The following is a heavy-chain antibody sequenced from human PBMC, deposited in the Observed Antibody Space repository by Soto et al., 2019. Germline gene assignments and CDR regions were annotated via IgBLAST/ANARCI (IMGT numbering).Heavy chain of an antibody. CDR2: IYHRGST. D-gene: IGHD6-13*01. CDR1: GASISSSNW. Sequence: QVQLQESGPGLVKPSGTLSLTCAVSGASISSSNWWSWVRQPPGKGLEWSGEIYHRGSTNYNPSLKTRVTVSVDKSRNQFSLHLSSVTAADTAVYYCARGSYSSNFDYWGQGTLVTVSS. V-gene: IGHV4-4*02. CDR3: ARGSYSSNFDY. J-gene: IGHJ4*02.